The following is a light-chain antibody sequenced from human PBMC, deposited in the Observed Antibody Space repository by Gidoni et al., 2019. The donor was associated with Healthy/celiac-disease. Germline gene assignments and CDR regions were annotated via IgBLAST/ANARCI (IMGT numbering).Light chain of an antibody. Sequence: IVMTQSPDSLAVSLGERATINCKSSQSVLYSSNNKNYLAWYQQKPGQPPKLLIYWASTRESGVPDRFSGSGSGKDFTLTISSLQAEDVAVYYCQQYYSTPWTFGQGTKVEIK. CDR2: WAS. CDR1: QSVLYSSNNKNY. V-gene: IGKV4-1*01. CDR3: QQYYSTPWT. J-gene: IGKJ1*01.